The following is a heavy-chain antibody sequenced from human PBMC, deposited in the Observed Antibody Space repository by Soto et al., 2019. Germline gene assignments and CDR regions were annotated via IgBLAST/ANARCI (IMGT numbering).Heavy chain of an antibody. Sequence: ASVKVSCKVSGYTLTELSMHWVRQAPGKGLEWMGGFDPEDGETIYAQKFQGRVTMTEDTSTDTAYMELSSLRSEDTAVYYCATLWVNFDWSLQTPPFDYWGQGTLVTVSS. CDR1: GYTLTELS. V-gene: IGHV1-24*01. CDR3: ATLWVNFDWSLQTPPFDY. J-gene: IGHJ4*02. D-gene: IGHD3-9*01. CDR2: FDPEDGET.